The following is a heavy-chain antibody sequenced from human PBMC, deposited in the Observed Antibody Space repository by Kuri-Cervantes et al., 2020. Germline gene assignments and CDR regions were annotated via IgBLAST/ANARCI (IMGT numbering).Heavy chain of an antibody. CDR1: GFTFSSYG. D-gene: IGHD3-22*01. CDR3: AESGDSSCYPSGLFDY. Sequence: GESLKISCAASGFTFSSYGMHWVRQAPGKGLEWVAVISYDGSNKYYADSVKGRFTISRDNSKNTLYLQMNSLRAEDTAVYYCAESGDSSCYPSGLFDYWGQGTLVTVSS. CDR2: ISYDGSNK. J-gene: IGHJ4*02. V-gene: IGHV3-30*18.